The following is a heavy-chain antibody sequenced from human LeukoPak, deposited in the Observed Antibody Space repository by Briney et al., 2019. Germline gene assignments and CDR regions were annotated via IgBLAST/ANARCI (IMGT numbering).Heavy chain of an antibody. CDR1: GGTFSSYA. CDR2: IIPIFGTA. CDR3: ARDNKWELFALDY. Sequence: ASVKVSCKASGGTFSSYAISWVRQAPGQGLEWVGGIIPIFGTAKYAQKFQGRVTITADESTSTAYMELSSLRSEDTAVYYCARDNKWELFALDYWGQGTLVTVSS. D-gene: IGHD1-26*01. V-gene: IGHV1-69*13. J-gene: IGHJ4*02.